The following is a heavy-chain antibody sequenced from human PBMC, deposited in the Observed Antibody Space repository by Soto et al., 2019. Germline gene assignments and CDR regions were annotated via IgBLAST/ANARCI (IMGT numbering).Heavy chain of an antibody. V-gene: IGHV4-30-4*01. D-gene: IGHD2-15*01. J-gene: IGHJ4*02. CDR3: ARARGARYFDY. CDR1: GGSISSGDYY. CDR2: IYYSGST. Sequence: QVHLQESGPGLVKPSQTLSPTCTVPGGSISSGDYYWSWIPQPPGKGLEWIGYIYYSGSTYNNPPLKSRVTISVDTSKNQFSLKLSSVTAADTAVYYCARARGARYFDYWGQGTLVTVSS.